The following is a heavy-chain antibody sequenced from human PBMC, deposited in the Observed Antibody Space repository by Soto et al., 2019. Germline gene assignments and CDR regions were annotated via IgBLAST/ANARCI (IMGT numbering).Heavy chain of an antibody. V-gene: IGHV1-46*01. J-gene: IGHJ4*02. Sequence: QVQLVQSGAEVKKPGASVKVSCKASGYSFTSYYMHWVRQAPGQGLEWMGIINPSGGSTYAQKFQGRVXXXXXXXXXXXXXXXXXXXXXXXXXXXXAXXXXXXXXCYSIDYWGQGTLVTVSS. CDR2: INPSGGST. CDR3: AXXXXXXXXCYSIDY. CDR1: GYSFTSYY. D-gene: IGHD2-15*01.